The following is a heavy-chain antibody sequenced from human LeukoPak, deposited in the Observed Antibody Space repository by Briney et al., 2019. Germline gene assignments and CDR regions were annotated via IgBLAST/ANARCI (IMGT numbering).Heavy chain of an antibody. CDR3: ARDLSNYGGSRFDY. Sequence: GASVKVSCKASGGTFSSYAISWVRQAPGQGLEWMGGIIPIFGTANYAQKFQGRVTITADESTSTAYMELSSLRSEDTAVYYCARDLSNYGGSRFDYWGQGTLVTVSS. J-gene: IGHJ4*02. D-gene: IGHD4-23*01. V-gene: IGHV1-69*13. CDR1: GGTFSSYA. CDR2: IIPIFGTA.